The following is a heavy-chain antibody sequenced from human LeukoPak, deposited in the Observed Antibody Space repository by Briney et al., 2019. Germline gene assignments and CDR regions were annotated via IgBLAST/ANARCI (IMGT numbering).Heavy chain of an antibody. D-gene: IGHD2-2*02. J-gene: IGHJ6*02. CDR1: DGSISSGGYY. Sequence: SETLSLTCTVSDGSISSGGYYWSWIRQHPGKGLEWIGYIYYSGSTYYNPSLKSRVTISVDTSKNQFSLKLSSVTAADTAVYYCATSIVVVPAAIDYYYGMDVWGQGTTVTVSS. CDR2: IYYSGST. CDR3: ATSIVVVPAAIDYYYGMDV. V-gene: IGHV4-31*03.